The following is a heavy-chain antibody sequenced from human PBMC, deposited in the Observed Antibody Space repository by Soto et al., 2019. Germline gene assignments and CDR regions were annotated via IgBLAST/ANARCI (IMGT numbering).Heavy chain of an antibody. Sequence: GGSLRLSCAASGFTFSSYSMNWVRQAPGKGLEWVSYISSSSSTIYYADSVKGRFTISRDNAKNSLYLQMNSLRAEDTAVYSRSRESRGYCSGGSCHLSYYGMDVWGQGTTVTVSS. CDR3: SRESRGYCSGGSCHLSYYGMDV. CDR1: GFTFSSYS. D-gene: IGHD2-15*01. J-gene: IGHJ6*02. V-gene: IGHV3-48*01. CDR2: ISSSSSTI.